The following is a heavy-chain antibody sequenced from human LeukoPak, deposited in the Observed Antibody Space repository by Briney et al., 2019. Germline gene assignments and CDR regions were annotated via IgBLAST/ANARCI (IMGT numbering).Heavy chain of an antibody. J-gene: IGHJ5*01. CDR1: GFTFSSYA. V-gene: IGHV3-23*01. CDR2: ISGSGGST. CDR3: ANTGYSSSWYPDWFDS. D-gene: IGHD6-13*01. Sequence: GGSLRLSCAASGFTFSSYAMSWVRQAPGKGLEWVSAISGSGGSTYYADSVKGRFTISRDNSKNTLYLQMNSLRAEDTAVYYCANTGYSSSWYPDWFDSWGQGTLVTVSS.